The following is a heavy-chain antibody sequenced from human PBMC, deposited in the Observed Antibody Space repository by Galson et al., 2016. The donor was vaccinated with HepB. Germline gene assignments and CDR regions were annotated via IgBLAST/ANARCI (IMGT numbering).Heavy chain of an antibody. CDR3: ARGGYYDSSGSLRY. Sequence: SVKVSCKASGYTFTRYYIHWVRQAPGQGLEWMGVINPSGGSTKDAQKSQGRVTMTRDTSTSTVYMELSSLRSEDTAVYFCARGGYYDSSGSLRYWGQGTLVTGSS. V-gene: IGHV1-46*01. CDR1: GYTFTRYY. CDR2: INPSGGST. J-gene: IGHJ4*02. D-gene: IGHD3-22*01.